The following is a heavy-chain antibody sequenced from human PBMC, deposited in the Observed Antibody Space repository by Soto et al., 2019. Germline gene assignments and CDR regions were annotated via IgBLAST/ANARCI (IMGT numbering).Heavy chain of an antibody. CDR2: IYYSGST. Sequence: QLQLQESGPGLVKPSETLSLTCTVSGGSISSSSYYWGWIRQPPGKGLEWIGSIYYSGSTYYNPSLKSRVTISVDTSKNQFSLKLSSVTAADTAVYYCARHGRFDYRNYAGPWGQGTLVTVSS. J-gene: IGHJ5*02. D-gene: IGHD4-4*01. CDR3: ARHGRFDYRNYAGP. CDR1: GGSISSSSYY. V-gene: IGHV4-39*01.